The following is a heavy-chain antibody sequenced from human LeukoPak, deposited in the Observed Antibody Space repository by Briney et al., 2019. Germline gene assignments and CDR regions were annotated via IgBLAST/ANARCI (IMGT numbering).Heavy chain of an antibody. Sequence: PSETLSLTCAVYGGSFSGYYWSWIRQPPGKGLEWIGEINHSGSTNYNPSLKSRVTISVDTSKNQFSLKLSSVTAADTAAYYCARGLLGYSYGYYYYYMDVWGKGTTVTVSS. D-gene: IGHD5-18*01. CDR2: INHSGST. V-gene: IGHV4-34*01. CDR1: GGSFSGYY. J-gene: IGHJ6*03. CDR3: ARGLLGYSYGYYYYYMDV.